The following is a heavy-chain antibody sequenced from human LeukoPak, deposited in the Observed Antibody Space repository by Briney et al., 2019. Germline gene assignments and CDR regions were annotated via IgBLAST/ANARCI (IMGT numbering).Heavy chain of an antibody. D-gene: IGHD3-3*01. CDR1: GYSFTSYW. CDR3: ARDPLGDYDFWSGYFKPYYFDY. Sequence: GESLKISCKGSGYSFTSYWIGWVRQMPGKGLEWVSSISSSSTYIYYADSVKGRFTISRDNAKNSLFLQMNSLRAEDTAVYYCARDPLGDYDFWSGYFKPYYFDYWGQGTLVTVSS. J-gene: IGHJ4*02. V-gene: IGHV3-21*01. CDR2: ISSSSTYI.